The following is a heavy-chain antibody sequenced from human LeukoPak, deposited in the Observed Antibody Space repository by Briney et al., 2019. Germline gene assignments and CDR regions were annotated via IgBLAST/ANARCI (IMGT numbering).Heavy chain of an antibody. CDR2: INPVSSEI. CDR1: GFTFRNYY. V-gene: IGHV3-11*01. Sequence: GGSLRLSCAASGFTFRNYYISWIRQAPGKGLGWVSYINPVSSEIYYADSVKGRFTISRDNAKNSVYLQLNSLRGEDTAIYYCARGHCGLDVWGPGTTVTVSS. J-gene: IGHJ6*02. CDR3: ARGHCGLDV.